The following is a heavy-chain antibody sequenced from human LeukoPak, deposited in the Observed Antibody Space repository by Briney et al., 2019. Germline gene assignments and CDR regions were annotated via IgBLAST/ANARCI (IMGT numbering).Heavy chain of an antibody. CDR2: FSDNSGST. V-gene: IGHV3-23*01. J-gene: IGHJ4*02. D-gene: IGHD6-19*01. CDR1: GFTFRTFA. Sequence: GGSLRLSCAASGFTFRTFAMSWVRQAPGKGLEWVSGFSDNSGSTYYADSVKGRFTISRDNSKDTLYLQMDGLRAEDTATYYCAKVYTTGWSYFDYWGQGILVTVSS. CDR3: AKVYTTGWSYFDY.